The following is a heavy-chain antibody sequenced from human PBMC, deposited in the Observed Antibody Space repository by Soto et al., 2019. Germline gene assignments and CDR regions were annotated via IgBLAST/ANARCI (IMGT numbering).Heavy chain of an antibody. D-gene: IGHD3-22*01. CDR2: IYWDDDK. V-gene: IGHV2-5*02. CDR3: AHARNRPNYYDSSGYYWGFDY. J-gene: IGHJ4*02. Sequence: QITLKESGPPLVKPTQTLTLTCTFSGFSLSTSGVGVGWIRQPPGKALEWLALIYWDDDKRYSPSLKSRLTITKDTSKNQVVLTMTNMDPVDTATYYCAHARNRPNYYDSSGYYWGFDYWGQGTLVTVSS. CDR1: GFSLSTSGVG.